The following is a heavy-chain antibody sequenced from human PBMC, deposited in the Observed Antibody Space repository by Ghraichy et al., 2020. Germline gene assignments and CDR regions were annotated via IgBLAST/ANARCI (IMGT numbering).Heavy chain of an antibody. V-gene: IGHV3-43*01. CDR2: ISWDGGST. D-gene: IGHD6-13*01. J-gene: IGHJ3*02. CDR1: GFTFDDYT. CDR3: AKAYSSSWYGAFDI. Sequence: GESLNISCAASGFTFDDYTMHWVRQAPGKGLEWVSLISWDGGSTYYADSVKGRFTISRDNSKNSLYLQMNSLRTEDTALYYCAKAYSSSWYGAFDIWGQGTMVTVSS.